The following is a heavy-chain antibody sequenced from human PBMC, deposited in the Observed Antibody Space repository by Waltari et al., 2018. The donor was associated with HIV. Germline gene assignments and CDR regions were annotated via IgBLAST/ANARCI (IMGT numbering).Heavy chain of an antibody. CDR1: GFTFSSYE. Sequence: EVQLVESGGDLVQPGGSLRLSCAASGFTFSSYEMNWVRQAPGKGLEWVSYISSSGSTIYYADSVKGRFTISRDNAKNSLYLQMNSLRAEDTAVYYCARETVTTFDYWGQGTLVTVSS. D-gene: IGHD4-17*01. V-gene: IGHV3-48*03. CDR3: ARETVTTFDY. J-gene: IGHJ4*02. CDR2: ISSSGSTI.